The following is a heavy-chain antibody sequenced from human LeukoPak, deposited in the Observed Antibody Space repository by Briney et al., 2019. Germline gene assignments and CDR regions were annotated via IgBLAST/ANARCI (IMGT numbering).Heavy chain of an antibody. D-gene: IGHD2-15*01. CDR1: GGSISSNSYY. CDR2: IYTSGST. J-gene: IGHJ4*02. V-gene: IGHV4-61*02. CDR3: ARDSPPAYCSGGSCYFDY. Sequence: PSETLSLTCTVSGGSISSNSYYRSWIRQPAGKGLEWIGRIYTSGSTDYNPSLKSRVTISKDTSKNKFSLKLSSVTAADTAVYYCARDSPPAYCSGGSCYFDYWGQGTLVTVSS.